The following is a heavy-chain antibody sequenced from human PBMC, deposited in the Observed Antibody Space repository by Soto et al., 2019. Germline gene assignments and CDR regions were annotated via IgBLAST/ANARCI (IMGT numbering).Heavy chain of an antibody. CDR2: ISNDGSNE. V-gene: IGHV3-30-3*01. CDR1: GFTCSSYD. J-gene: IGHJ4*02. D-gene: IGHD2-21*01. CDR3: ARLLISRSLLFDY. Sequence: QVQLVESGGGVVQPGRSLRLSCTASGFTCSSYDIHWVRQAPGKGLERVAVISNDGSNEYYADSVKGRITVSRDNSKDTLYLQTNSLRVEDTAVYYGARLLISRSLLFDYWGQGTLVTVAA.